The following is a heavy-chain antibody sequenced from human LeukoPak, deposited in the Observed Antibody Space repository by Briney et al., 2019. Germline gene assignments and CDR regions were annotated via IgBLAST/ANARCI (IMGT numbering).Heavy chain of an antibody. CDR2: IWYDGSNR. V-gene: IGHV3-33*01. D-gene: IGHD2-2*01. CDR1: GFTFSSYG. CDR3: ARSQNLVVVPAALDY. J-gene: IGHJ4*02. Sequence: GGSLRLSCAASGFTFSSYGMHWVRQAPGKGLEWVAIIWYDGSNRYYADSVKGRLTISRDNSKNTLYLQMNSLRAEDTAVYYCARSQNLVVVPAALDYWGQGTLVTVSS.